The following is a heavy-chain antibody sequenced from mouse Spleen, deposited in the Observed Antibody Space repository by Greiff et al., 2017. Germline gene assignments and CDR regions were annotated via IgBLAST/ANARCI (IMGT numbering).Heavy chain of an antibody. J-gene: IGHJ2*01. CDR1: GFTFSDYG. CDR3: ARMSDYFDY. V-gene: IGHV5-17*01. CDR2: ISSGSSTI. Sequence: EVKVVESGGGLVKPGGSLKLSCAASGFTFSDYGMHWVRQAPEKGLEWVAYISSGSSTIYYADTVKGRFTISRDNAKNTLFLQMTSLRSEDTAMYYCARMSDYFDYWGQGTTLTVSS.